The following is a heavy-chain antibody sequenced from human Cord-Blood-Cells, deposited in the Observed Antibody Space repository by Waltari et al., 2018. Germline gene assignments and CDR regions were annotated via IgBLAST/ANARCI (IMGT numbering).Heavy chain of an antibody. Sequence: EVQLVESGGGLVQPGGSLKLSCAASGFTFSGSALHWVRQASGKGLEWVGRIRSKANSYATAYAASVKGRFTISRDDSKNTAYLQMNSLKTEDTAVYYCTSRISTGTTYWDYWGQGTLVTVSS. V-gene: IGHV3-73*02. J-gene: IGHJ4*02. CDR2: IRSKANSYAT. D-gene: IGHD1-7*01. CDR1: GFTFSGSA. CDR3: TSRISTGTTYWDY.